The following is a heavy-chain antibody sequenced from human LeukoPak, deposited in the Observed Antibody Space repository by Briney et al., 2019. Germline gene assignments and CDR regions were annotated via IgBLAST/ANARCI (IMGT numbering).Heavy chain of an antibody. CDR2: ISSNGGST. J-gene: IGHJ3*02. CDR3: ARATGSGSYYLGAFDI. V-gene: IGHV3-64*01. Sequence: SGGSLRLSCAASGFTFSSYAMHWVRQAPGKGLEYVSAISSNGGSTYYANSVKGRFTISRDNSKNTLYLQMGSLRAEDMAVYYCARATGSGSYYLGAFDIWGQGTMVTVSS. D-gene: IGHD3-10*01. CDR1: GFTFSSYA.